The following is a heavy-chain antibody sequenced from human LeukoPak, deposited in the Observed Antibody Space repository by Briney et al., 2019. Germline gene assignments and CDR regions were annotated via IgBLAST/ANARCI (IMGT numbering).Heavy chain of an antibody. Sequence: QPGGSLRLSCAASGFTFSSYGMHWVRQAPGKGLEWVAVISYDGSNKYYADSVKGRFTISRDNSKNTLYLQMNSLRAEDTAVYYCAKDLVMTTVYYYYGMDVWGQGTTVTVSS. CDR3: AKDLVMTTVYYYYGMDV. CDR2: ISYDGSNK. CDR1: GFTFSSYG. D-gene: IGHD4-17*01. J-gene: IGHJ6*02. V-gene: IGHV3-30*18.